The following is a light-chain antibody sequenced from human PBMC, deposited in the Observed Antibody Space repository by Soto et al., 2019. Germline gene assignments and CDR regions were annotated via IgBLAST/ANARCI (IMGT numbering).Light chain of an antibody. Sequence: QAVLTQPPSVSGAPGQRVTISCTGSSSNIGADYDVHWYQQLPGTAPKLLIYINTNRPSGVPDRFSGSKSGTSASLAITGLQAEDEADYYCQSYDNTLSGSLFGPRTKVTVL. CDR1: SSNIGADYD. J-gene: IGLJ1*01. V-gene: IGLV1-40*01. CDR3: QSYDNTLSGSL. CDR2: INT.